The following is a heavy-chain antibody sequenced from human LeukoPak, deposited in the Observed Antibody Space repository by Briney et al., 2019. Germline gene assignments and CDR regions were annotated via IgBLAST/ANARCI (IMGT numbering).Heavy chain of an antibody. CDR3: ATNKGGYFDY. J-gene: IGHJ4*02. V-gene: IGHV3-21*01. D-gene: IGHD3-16*01. Sequence: PGGPLRLSCAASGFTFSSYSMNWVRQAPGKGLEWVSSISSSSSYIYYADSVKGRFTISRDNAKNSLYLQMNSLRAEDTAVYYCATNKGGYFDYWGQGTLVTVSS. CDR1: GFTFSSYS. CDR2: ISSSSSYI.